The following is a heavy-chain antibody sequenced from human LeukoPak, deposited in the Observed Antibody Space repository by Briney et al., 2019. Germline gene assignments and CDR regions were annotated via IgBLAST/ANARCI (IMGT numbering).Heavy chain of an antibody. CDR2: IGAYNGDT. CDR3: TRDHCRGDNCPSFDY. Sequence: ASVKVSCKPSGYTFTIFGISWVRQAPGQGLEWMGWIGAYNGDTNYAQKFQGRVTMTTDTSTSTAYMDPRSLRSDDTAVYYCTRDHCRGDNCPSFDYWGQGTLVTVSS. CDR1: GYTFTIFG. D-gene: IGHD2-15*01. V-gene: IGHV1-18*04. J-gene: IGHJ4*02.